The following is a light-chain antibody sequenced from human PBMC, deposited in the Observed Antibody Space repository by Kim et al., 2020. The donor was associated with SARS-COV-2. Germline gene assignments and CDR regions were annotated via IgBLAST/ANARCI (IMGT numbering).Light chain of an antibody. Sequence: GERAPVSCRARQSVSGTYLAWYQQKPGQAPRHLIYGASSRATGIPDRFSGSGSGTDFTLTINRLEPEDFAVYYCQQYDSSSRWTFGQGTKVDIK. CDR1: QSVSGTY. V-gene: IGKV3-20*01. CDR3: QQYDSSSRWT. CDR2: GAS. J-gene: IGKJ1*01.